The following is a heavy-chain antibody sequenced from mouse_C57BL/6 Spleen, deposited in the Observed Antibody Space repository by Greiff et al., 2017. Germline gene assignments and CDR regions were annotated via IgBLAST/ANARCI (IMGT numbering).Heavy chain of an antibody. V-gene: IGHV1-39*01. CDR2: INPNYGTT. Sequence: LQESGPELVKSGASVKISCKASGYSFTDYNMNWVKQSNGKSLEWIGVINPNYGTTSYNQKFKGKATLTVDQSSSTAYMQLNSLTSEDSAVYYCAREGYYYGSVYAMDYWGQGTSVTVSS. CDR1: GYSFTDYN. CDR3: AREGYYYGSVYAMDY. J-gene: IGHJ4*01. D-gene: IGHD1-1*01.